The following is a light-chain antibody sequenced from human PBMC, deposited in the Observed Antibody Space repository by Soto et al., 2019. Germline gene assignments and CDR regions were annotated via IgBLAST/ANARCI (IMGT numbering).Light chain of an antibody. V-gene: IGLV2-8*01. Sequence: QSALTQPPSASGSPGQSVTISCTGTSSDVGAYDYVSWYQQHPGKAPKLMIYDVSKWPSGVPDRFSGSKSGNTASLTVSGLQADDEADYYCSSYTGSNTYVFGTGTKLNVL. CDR1: SSDVGAYDY. CDR2: DVS. CDR3: SSYTGSNTYV. J-gene: IGLJ1*01.